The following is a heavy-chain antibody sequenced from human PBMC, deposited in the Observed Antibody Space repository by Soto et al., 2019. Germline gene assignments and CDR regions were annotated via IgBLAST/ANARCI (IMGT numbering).Heavy chain of an antibody. Sequence: SETLSLTCAVSAGSISRGGHSWSWIRQPPGKGLEWIGYIYHSGSPHYNPSLKSRVTISVDTSKNQFSLNLSSVTAADTAVYYCARGPHGSGYYQFNYGMAVWGPGTTVTVSS. V-gene: IGHV4-30-2*01. CDR3: ARGPHGSGYYQFNYGMAV. CDR2: IYHSGSP. J-gene: IGHJ6*02. D-gene: IGHD3-10*01. CDR1: AGSISRGGHS.